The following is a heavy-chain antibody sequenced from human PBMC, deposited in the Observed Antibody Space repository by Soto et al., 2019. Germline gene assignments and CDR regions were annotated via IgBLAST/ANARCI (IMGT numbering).Heavy chain of an antibody. Sequence: QVQLQESGPGLVKPSETLSLTCTVSGGSVSSGSYYWSWIRQPPGQGLEWIGYIYYSGSTNYHPPLKCRVTISVDTSKNQFSLKLSSVTAADTAVYYCAREHCNTVLAYGMDVWGQGTTVTLSS. CDR3: AREHCNTVLAYGMDV. D-gene: IGHD4-4*01. CDR1: GGSVSSGSYY. V-gene: IGHV4-61*01. CDR2: IYYSGST. J-gene: IGHJ6*02.